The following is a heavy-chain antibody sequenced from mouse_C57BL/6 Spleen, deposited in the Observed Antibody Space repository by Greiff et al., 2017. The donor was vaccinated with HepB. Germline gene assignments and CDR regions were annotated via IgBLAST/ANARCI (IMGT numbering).Heavy chain of an antibody. CDR2: ISSGGSYT. CDR1: GFTFSSYG. J-gene: IGHJ1*03. Sequence: EVKVVESGGDLVKPGGSLKLSCAASGFTFSSYGMSWVRQTPDKRLEWVATISSGGSYTYYPDSVKGRFTISRDNAKNTLYLQMSSLKSEDTAMYYCARLYGSSWYFDVWGTGTTVTVSS. V-gene: IGHV5-6*01. CDR3: ARLYGSSWYFDV. D-gene: IGHD1-1*01.